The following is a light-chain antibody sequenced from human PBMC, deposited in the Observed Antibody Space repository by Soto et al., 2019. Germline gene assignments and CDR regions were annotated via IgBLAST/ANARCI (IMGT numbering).Light chain of an antibody. CDR1: QSINRY. Sequence: DIQMTQSPSSLSASVGDRVTITCRASQSINRYLNWYQQRPGKAPNLLIYAASSLQSGVPSRFSGSGSGTVFTLTISSLQPGDFATYYCQQSYSTLRTFGPGTKVDIK. CDR2: AAS. CDR3: QQSYSTLRT. J-gene: IGKJ3*01. V-gene: IGKV1-39*01.